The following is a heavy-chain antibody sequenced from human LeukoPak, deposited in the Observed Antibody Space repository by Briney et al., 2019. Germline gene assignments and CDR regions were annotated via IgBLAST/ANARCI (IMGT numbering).Heavy chain of an antibody. CDR2: INGDGRNI. J-gene: IGHJ3*02. CDR1: GFTFSSYW. CDR3: ARVMSGYYVVLDI. Sequence: PGGSLRLSCVASGFTFSSYWMHWVRQDPRKGLVWVSRINGDGRNINYADSVKGRFTVSRDNAKNTLYLQMNSLRAEDTAVYYCARVMSGYYVVLDIWGQGTMVTVSS. D-gene: IGHD3-3*01. V-gene: IGHV3-74*01.